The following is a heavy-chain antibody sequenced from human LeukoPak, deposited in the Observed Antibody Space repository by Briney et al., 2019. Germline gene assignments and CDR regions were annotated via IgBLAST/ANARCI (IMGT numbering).Heavy chain of an antibody. D-gene: IGHD4-17*01. CDR2: ISGSGAST. CDR3: AKRPTTVTTFGRDY. J-gene: IGHJ4*02. CDR1: GFTFDSFA. V-gene: IGHV3-23*01. Sequence: GRSLRLSCAASGFTFDSFAMSWVRQAPGKGLEWVSAISGSGASTYYGDSVKGRFTISRDNSRDTLYLQMDSLRAEDTAVYYCAKRPTTVTTFGRDYWGQGTLVTVSS.